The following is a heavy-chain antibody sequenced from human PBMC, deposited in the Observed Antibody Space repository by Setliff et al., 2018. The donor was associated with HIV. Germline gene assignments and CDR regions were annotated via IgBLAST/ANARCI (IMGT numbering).Heavy chain of an antibody. CDR3: ARGRYYYDPSGFNHNVDY. Sequence: ASVKVSCKSSGYIFSKYDINWVRQATGQGLEWMGWMNPSSGNTGYAQTFQGRVTMTRNTSLSTAYMELSSLRVEDTALYYCARGRYYYDPSGFNHNVDYWGQGTLVTVSS. V-gene: IGHV1-8*01. D-gene: IGHD3-22*01. CDR2: MNPSSGNT. CDR1: GYIFSKYD. J-gene: IGHJ4*02.